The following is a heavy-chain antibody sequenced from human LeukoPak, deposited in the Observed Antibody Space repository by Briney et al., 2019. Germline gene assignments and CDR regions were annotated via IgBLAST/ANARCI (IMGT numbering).Heavy chain of an antibody. V-gene: IGHV1-24*01. J-gene: IGHJ6*02. Sequence: ASVKVSCKVSGYALTELSMHWVRQAPGKGLEWMGGFDPEDGETIYAQKFQGRVTMTGDTSTDTAYMELSSLRSEDTAVYYCATGAGLGLYYYYGMDVWGQGTTVTVSS. CDR3: ATGAGLGLYYYYGMDV. CDR2: FDPEDGET. D-gene: IGHD3/OR15-3a*01. CDR1: GYALTELS.